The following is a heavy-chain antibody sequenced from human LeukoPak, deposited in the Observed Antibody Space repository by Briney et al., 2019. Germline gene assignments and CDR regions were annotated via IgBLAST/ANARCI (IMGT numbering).Heavy chain of an antibody. CDR1: GFTFSSYG. D-gene: IGHD2-2*01. CDR3: AKNHCSSTSCPFYFYYYYGMDV. V-gene: IGHV3-30*18. J-gene: IGHJ6*04. Sequence: PGGSLRLSYAASGFTFSSYGMHWVRQAPGKGLEWVAVISYDGSNKYYADSVKGRFTISRDNSKNTLYLQMNSLRAEDTAVYYCAKNHCSSTSCPFYFYYYYGMDVWGKGTTVTVSS. CDR2: ISYDGSNK.